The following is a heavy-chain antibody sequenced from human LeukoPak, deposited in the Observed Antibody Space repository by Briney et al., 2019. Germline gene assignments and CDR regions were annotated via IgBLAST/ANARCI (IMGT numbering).Heavy chain of an antibody. CDR2: GYHRGDT. CDR1: GGSISNNNYY. D-gene: IGHD6-13*01. J-gene: IGHJ4*02. CDR3: ARIAAALPYYFDY. Sequence: SETLSLTCTVSGGSISNNNYYWGWIRQSPGKGLEWIGSGYHRGDTYYNPSLKSRVTISLDTSKNQFFLRLTSVTAADTAVYYCARIAAALPYYFDYWGQGTLVTVSS. V-gene: IGHV4-39*01.